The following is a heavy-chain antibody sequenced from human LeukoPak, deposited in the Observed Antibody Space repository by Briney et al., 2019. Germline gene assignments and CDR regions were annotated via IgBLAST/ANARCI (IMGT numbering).Heavy chain of an antibody. CDR1: GFTVSSNY. J-gene: IGHJ4*02. D-gene: IGHD4-17*01. V-gene: IGHV3-66*01. CDR2: IYSGGST. Sequence: GGSLRLSCAASGFTVSSNYMSWVRQAPGKGLEWVSVIYSGGSTYYADSVKGRFTISRDNSKNTLYLQMNSLRAEDTAVYYCARDPDYGDYTYWGQGTLVTVSS. CDR3: ARDPDYGDYTY.